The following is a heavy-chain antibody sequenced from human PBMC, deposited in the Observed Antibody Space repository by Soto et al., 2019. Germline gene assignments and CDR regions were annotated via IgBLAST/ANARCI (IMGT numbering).Heavy chain of an antibody. V-gene: IGHV2-5*02. J-gene: IGHJ4*02. CDR2: IYWDDNK. CDR3: ARKYGYGGMGY. D-gene: IGHD5-18*01. Sequence: SGPTLVNPTQTLTLTCTFSGFSLSTSGVGVGWIRQPPGKALEWLALIYWDDNKGYSPSLKSRLTITKDTSKNQVVLRMTNMDAVDTATYYCARKYGYGGMGYWGQGTLVTVSS. CDR1: GFSLSTSGVG.